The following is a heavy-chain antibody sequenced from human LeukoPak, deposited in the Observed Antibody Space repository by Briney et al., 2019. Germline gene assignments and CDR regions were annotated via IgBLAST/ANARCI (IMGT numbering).Heavy chain of an antibody. J-gene: IGHJ4*02. D-gene: IGHD3-16*01. CDR1: GYTFTSYG. CDR2: ISAYNGNT. V-gene: IGHV1-18*01. CDR3: ARLVGELLFDY. Sequence: ASVKVSCKASGYTFTSYGISWARQAPGQGLEWMGWISAYNGNTNYAQKLQGRVTMTTDTSTSTAHMELRSLRSDDTAVYYCARLVGELLFDYWGQGTLVTVSS.